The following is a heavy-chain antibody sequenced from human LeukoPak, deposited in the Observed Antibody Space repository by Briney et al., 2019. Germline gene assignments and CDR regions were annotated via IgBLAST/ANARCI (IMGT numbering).Heavy chain of an antibody. Sequence: TSETLSLTCTVSGASISSSGYYWGWIRQPPGKGLEWIGSLYDSGSTYYNPSLKSRVTISVDTSKKQFSLKLSSVTAADTAVYYCARHDRYCSSTSCYSHFDYWGQRTLVTVSS. D-gene: IGHD2-2*02. CDR3: ARHDRYCSSTSCYSHFDY. V-gene: IGHV4-39*01. CDR1: GASISSSGYY. J-gene: IGHJ4*02. CDR2: LYDSGST.